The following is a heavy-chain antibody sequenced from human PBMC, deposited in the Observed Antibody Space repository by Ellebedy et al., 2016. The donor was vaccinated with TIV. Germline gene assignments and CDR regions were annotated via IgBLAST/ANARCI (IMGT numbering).Heavy chain of an antibody. CDR3: ARVGILQQLVQPVHYYYYGMDV. CDR1: GGSISSSSYY. V-gene: IGHV4-61*05. Sequence: SETLSLTCTVSGGSISSSSYYWGWIRQPPGKGLEWIGYIYYSGSTNYNPSLKSRVTISVDTSKNQFSLKLSSVTAADTAVYYCARVGILQQLVQPVHYYYYGMDVWGQGTTVTVSS. CDR2: IYYSGST. J-gene: IGHJ6*02. D-gene: IGHD6-13*01.